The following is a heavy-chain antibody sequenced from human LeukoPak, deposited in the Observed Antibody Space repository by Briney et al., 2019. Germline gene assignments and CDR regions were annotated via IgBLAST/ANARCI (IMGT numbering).Heavy chain of an antibody. CDR1: GYRFTSYW. V-gene: IGHV5-51*01. J-gene: IGHJ4*02. D-gene: IGHD3-16*01. CDR2: IYPGDSDT. Sequence: GESLKISCKGSGYRFTSYWIGWVRQMPGKDLEWMGVIYPGDSDTRYSPCLQGQVTISADKSISTDYLQWSSLKAADTAMYYCARAPPRMGADYWGQGTLVTVSS. CDR3: ARAPPRMGADY.